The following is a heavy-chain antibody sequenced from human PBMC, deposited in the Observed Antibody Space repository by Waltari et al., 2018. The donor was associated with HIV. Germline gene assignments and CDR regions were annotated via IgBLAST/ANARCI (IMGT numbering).Heavy chain of an antibody. CDR2: ISPMLGIA. D-gene: IGHD6-19*01. J-gene: IGHJ4*02. Sequence: QVQLVQSGAAVKKPGSSVKVSCKASGGTFSSYPISWVRQAPGQGLEWMGRISPMLGIANYAQKFQGRVTSTADKSTSTADMELSSLRSEDTAVYYCARGGAVAGSDYWGQGTLVTVSS. CDR3: ARGGAVAGSDY. CDR1: GGTFSSYP. V-gene: IGHV1-69*02.